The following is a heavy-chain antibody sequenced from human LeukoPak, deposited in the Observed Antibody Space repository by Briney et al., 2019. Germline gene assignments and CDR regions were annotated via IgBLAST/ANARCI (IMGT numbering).Heavy chain of an antibody. CDR2: ISSSSTI. J-gene: IGHJ4*02. D-gene: IGHD3-22*01. CDR3: ARDYYDDFDY. Sequence: GGSLRLSCAASGFTFSSYSMNWVRQAPGKGLEWVSYISSSSTIYYADSVKGRFTISRDNAKNSLYLQMNSLRAEDTAVYYCARDYYDDFDYWGQGTLVSVSS. CDR1: GFTFSSYS. V-gene: IGHV3-48*01.